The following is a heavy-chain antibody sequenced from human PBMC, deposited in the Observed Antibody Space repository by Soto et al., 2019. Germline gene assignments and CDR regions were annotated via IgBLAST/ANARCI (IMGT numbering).Heavy chain of an antibody. CDR2: IVVGSGNT. D-gene: IGHD5-12*01. Sequence: ASVKVSCKASGFTFTSSAVQWVRQARGQRLEWIGWIVVGSGNTNYAQKFQERVTITRDMSTSTAYMEPSSLRSEDTAVYYCAAGVATNGFDLWGQGTMVTVSS. J-gene: IGHJ3*01. CDR1: GFTFTSSA. CDR3: AAGVATNGFDL. V-gene: IGHV1-58*01.